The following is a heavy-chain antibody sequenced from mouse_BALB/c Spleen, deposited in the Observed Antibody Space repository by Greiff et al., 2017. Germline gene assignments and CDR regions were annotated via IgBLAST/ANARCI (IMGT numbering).Heavy chain of an antibody. Sequence: EVKLVESGGGLVQPGGSRKLSCAASGFTFSSFGMHWVRQAPEKGLEWVAYISSGSSTIYYADTVKGRFTISRDNPKNTLFLQMTSLRSEDTAMYYCASLLGNYAMDYWGQGTSVTVSS. V-gene: IGHV5-17*02. D-gene: IGHD4-1*01. CDR2: ISSGSSTI. CDR3: ASLLGNYAMDY. CDR1: GFTFSSFG. J-gene: IGHJ4*01.